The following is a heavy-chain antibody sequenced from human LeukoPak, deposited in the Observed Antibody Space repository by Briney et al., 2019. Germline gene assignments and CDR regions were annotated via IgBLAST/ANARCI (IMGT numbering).Heavy chain of an antibody. V-gene: IGHV1-2*02. J-gene: IGHJ4*02. CDR3: ARVGCSGGSCYLYYFDY. CDR1: GYTFTGYY. CDR2: INPNSGGT. Sequence: ASVKVSCKASGYTFTGYYMHWVRQAPGQGLEWMGWINPNSGGTNYAQKLQGRVTMTRDTSISTAYMELSRLRSDDTAVYYCARVGCSGGSCYLYYFDYWGQGTLVTVSS. D-gene: IGHD2-15*01.